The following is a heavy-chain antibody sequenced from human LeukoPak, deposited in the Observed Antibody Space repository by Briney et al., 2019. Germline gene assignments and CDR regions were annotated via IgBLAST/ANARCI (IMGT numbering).Heavy chain of an antibody. CDR1: AFTFSSYG. CDR2: ISYDGSNK. V-gene: IGHV3-30*18. J-gene: IGHJ6*02. D-gene: IGHD3-22*01. CDR3: AKNNYYDSSGYYSPYYYYGMDV. Sequence: GSLRLSCAASAFTFSSYGMHWVRQPPGKGLEWVAVISYDGSNKYYADSVKGRFTISRDNSKNTLYLQMNSLRAEDTAVYYCAKNNYYDSSGYYSPYYYYGMDVWGQGTTVTVSS.